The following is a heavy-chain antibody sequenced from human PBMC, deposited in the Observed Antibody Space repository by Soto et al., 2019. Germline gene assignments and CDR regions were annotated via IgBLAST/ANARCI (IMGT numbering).Heavy chain of an antibody. D-gene: IGHD6-13*01. CDR3: ARDHGVAAAGDYYYYGMDV. V-gene: IGHV4-31*03. Sequence: QVQLQESGPGLVKPSQTLSLTCTVSGGSISSGGYYWSWFRQHPGKGLEWIGYIYYSGSTYYNPRLNSRVTISVDTSKNQFSLKLSSVTAADTAVYYCARDHGVAAAGDYYYYGMDVWGQGTTVTVSS. J-gene: IGHJ6*02. CDR2: IYYSGST. CDR1: GGSISSGGYY.